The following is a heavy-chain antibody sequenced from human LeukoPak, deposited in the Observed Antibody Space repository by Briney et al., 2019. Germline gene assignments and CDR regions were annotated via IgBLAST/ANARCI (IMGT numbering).Heavy chain of an antibody. CDR3: AEHPSMPRGPGY. J-gene: IGHJ4*02. CDR1: GFTFSSYA. Sequence: GGSLRLSCAASGFTFSSYAMTWVRQVPGKGLEWVSVISGSGGDTYYADSVKGRFTISRDNSKNTLYLQMNSLRAEDTAIYYCAEHPSMPRGPGYWGQGTLVTVSS. V-gene: IGHV3-23*01. D-gene: IGHD3-10*01. CDR2: ISGSGGDT.